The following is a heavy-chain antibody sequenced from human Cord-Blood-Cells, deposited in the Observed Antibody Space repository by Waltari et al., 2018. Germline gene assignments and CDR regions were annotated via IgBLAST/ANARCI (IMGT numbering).Heavy chain of an antibody. CDR1: GGSISSSTYY. CDR3: ARQLWFGELLFDAFDI. D-gene: IGHD3-10*01. Sequence: QLQLQESGPGLVKPSETLSLTCTVSGGSISSSTYYWAWTRQPPGKGLEWIGSIYYSGSTYYNPSLKSRVTISVDTSKNQFSLKLSSVTAADTAVYYCARQLWFGELLFDAFDIWGQGTMVTFSS. J-gene: IGHJ3*02. CDR2: IYYSGST. V-gene: IGHV4-39*01.